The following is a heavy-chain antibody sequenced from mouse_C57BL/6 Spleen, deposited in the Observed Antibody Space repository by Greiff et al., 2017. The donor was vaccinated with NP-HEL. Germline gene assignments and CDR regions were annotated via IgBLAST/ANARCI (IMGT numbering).Heavy chain of an antibody. J-gene: IGHJ3*01. D-gene: IGHD2-4*01. Sequence: VQLQQPGAELVKPGASVKLSCKASGYTFTSYWMHWVKQRPGPGLEWIGMIHPNSGSTNYNEKFKSKATLTVDKSSSTAYMQLSSLTSEDSAVYYCARGSYYDYAWFAYWGQGTLVTVSA. CDR3: ARGSYYDYAWFAY. V-gene: IGHV1-64*01. CDR2: IHPNSGST. CDR1: GYTFTSYW.